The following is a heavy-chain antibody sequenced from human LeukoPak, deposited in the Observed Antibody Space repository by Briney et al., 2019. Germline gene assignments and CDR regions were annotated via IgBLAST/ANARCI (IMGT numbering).Heavy chain of an antibody. J-gene: IGHJ4*02. Sequence: PSETLSLTCTVSGGSISSYYWSWIRQPPGKGLEWIGYIYYSGSTNYNPSLKSRVTISVDTPKNQFSLKLSSVTAADTAVYYCARVPNYGSGSYDYWGQGTLVTVSS. D-gene: IGHD3-10*01. CDR1: GGSISSYY. CDR2: IYYSGST. V-gene: IGHV4-59*12. CDR3: ARVPNYGSGSYDY.